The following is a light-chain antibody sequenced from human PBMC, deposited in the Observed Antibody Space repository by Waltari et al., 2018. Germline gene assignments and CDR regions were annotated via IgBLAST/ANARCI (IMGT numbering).Light chain of an antibody. CDR1: ELPRTY. CDR2: EDT. Sequence: SYELPQTPSVSVSPGQTARTHCSGHELPRTYAYWFQQKSGQDPRLVIYEDTKRPPRIPERFSGSSSGTVATLTISGAQVDDEADYYCYSSDSTGLRVFGGGTTVVVL. J-gene: IGLJ1*01. CDR3: YSSDSTGLRV. V-gene: IGLV3-10*01.